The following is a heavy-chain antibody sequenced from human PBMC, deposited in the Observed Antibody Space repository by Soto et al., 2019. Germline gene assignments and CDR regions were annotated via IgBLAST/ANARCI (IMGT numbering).Heavy chain of an antibody. CDR3: ARDLRQRYFDWLRAREKDYYYYMDV. D-gene: IGHD3-9*01. V-gene: IGHV3-53*04. Sequence: EVQLVESGGGLVQPGGSLRLSCAASGFTVSSNYMSWVRQAPGKGLEWVSVIYSGGSTYYADSVKGRFTISRHNSKNTLYLQMNSLRAEDTAVYYCARDLRQRYFDWLRAREKDYYYYMDVWGKGTTVTVSS. CDR1: GFTVSSNY. J-gene: IGHJ6*03. CDR2: IYSGGST.